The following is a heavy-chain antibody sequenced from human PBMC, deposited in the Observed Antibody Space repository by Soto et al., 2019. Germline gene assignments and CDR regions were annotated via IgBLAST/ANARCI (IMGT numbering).Heavy chain of an antibody. CDR1: GGSFSGYY. D-gene: IGHD6-13*01. V-gene: IGHV4-34*01. Sequence: SETLSLTCAVYGGSFSGYYWSWIRQPPGKGLEWIGEINHSGSTNYNPSLKSRVTISVDTSKNQFSLKLSSVTAADTAVYYCARKTSQQFDYWGQGTLVTGSS. CDR3: ARKTSQQFDY. J-gene: IGHJ4*02. CDR2: INHSGST.